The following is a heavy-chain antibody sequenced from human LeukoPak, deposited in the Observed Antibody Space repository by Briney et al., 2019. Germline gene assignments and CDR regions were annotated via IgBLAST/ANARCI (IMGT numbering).Heavy chain of an antibody. V-gene: IGHV4-39*01. CDR2: IYYSGST. D-gene: IGHD1-26*01. CDR3: ARHIPSGSYLNYAFDI. CDR1: GGSISSSSYY. Sequence: SSETLSLTCTVSGGSISSSSYYWGWIRQPPGKGLEWIGSIYYSGSTYYNPSLKSRVTISVDTSKNQFSLKLSSVTAADTAVYYCARHIPSGSYLNYAFDIWGQGTMVTVSS. J-gene: IGHJ3*02.